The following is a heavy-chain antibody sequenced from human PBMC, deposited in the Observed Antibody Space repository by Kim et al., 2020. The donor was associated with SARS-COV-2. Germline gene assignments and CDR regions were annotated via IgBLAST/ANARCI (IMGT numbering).Heavy chain of an antibody. J-gene: IGHJ4*02. V-gene: IGHV4-59*08. CDR2: FSYNKRT. Sequence: SETLSLTCTISGASISDDYWTWIRQPPGKGLEWIGYFSYNKRTSYNPSLKSRVSMSLDTSRNQFSLKLNSVTAADTAVYYCARLPDITGWPFDYWAPGT. D-gene: IGHD6-19*01. CDR1: GASISDDY. CDR3: ARLPDITGWPFDY.